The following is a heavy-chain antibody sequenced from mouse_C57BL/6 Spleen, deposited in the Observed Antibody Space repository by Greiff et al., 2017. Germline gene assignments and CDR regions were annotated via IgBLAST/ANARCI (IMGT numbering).Heavy chain of an antibody. CDR1: GYAFTNYL. J-gene: IGHJ4*01. D-gene: IGHD1-1*01. CDR2: INPGSGGT. CDR3: ARQGYYGSSSYAMDY. Sequence: VQLQQSGAELVRPGTSVKVSCKASGYAFTNYLIEWVKQRPGQGLEWIGVINPGSGGTNYNEKFKGKATLTADKSSSTAYMQLSSLTSEDSAVYFCARQGYYGSSSYAMDYWGQGTSVTVSS. V-gene: IGHV1-54*01.